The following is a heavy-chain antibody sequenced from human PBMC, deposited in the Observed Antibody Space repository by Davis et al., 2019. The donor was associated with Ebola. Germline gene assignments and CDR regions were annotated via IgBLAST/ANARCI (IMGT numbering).Heavy chain of an antibody. J-gene: IGHJ4*02. CDR1: GGSISSHY. V-gene: IGHV4-59*08. D-gene: IGHD3/OR15-3a*01. CDR2: IYSSGST. CDR3: ASSAGGIFGQVDY. Sequence: PSETLSLTCTVSGGSISSHYWSWIRQPPGKGLEWIGYIYSSGSTNYNPSLKSRVTISVDTSKNQFSLKLSSVTAADTAVFYCASSAGGIFGQVDYWGQGTLVTVSS.